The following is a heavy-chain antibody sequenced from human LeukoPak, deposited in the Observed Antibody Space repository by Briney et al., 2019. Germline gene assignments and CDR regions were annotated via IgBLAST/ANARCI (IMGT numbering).Heavy chain of an antibody. CDR3: AKGRGWEASYYYYYMDV. Sequence: GGSLRLSCAASGYTFSSYGIHWVRQAPGKGLEWVAFIRYDGSNKYYTDSVKGRFTISRDNSKNTLYLQMNSLRAEDTAVYYCAKGRGWEASYYYYYMDVWGKGTTVTISS. CDR1: GYTFSSYG. D-gene: IGHD1-26*01. J-gene: IGHJ6*03. V-gene: IGHV3-30*02. CDR2: IRYDGSNK.